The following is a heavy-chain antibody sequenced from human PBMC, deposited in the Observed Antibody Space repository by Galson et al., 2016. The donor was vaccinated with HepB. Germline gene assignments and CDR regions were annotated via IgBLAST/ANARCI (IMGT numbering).Heavy chain of an antibody. Sequence: QSGAEVKKPGESLKISCKASGYSFNVFWIGWVRQMPGKGLELMGIIYPGNSHTIYNPTFQGQVTISADKSITTAYLQWSSLKASDTAMYYCAGQGGTSFDYWGQGTLVTVSS. CDR2: IYPGNSHT. D-gene: IGHD2-2*01. J-gene: IGHJ4*02. CDR3: AGQGGTSFDY. V-gene: IGHV5-51*01. CDR1: GYSFNVFW.